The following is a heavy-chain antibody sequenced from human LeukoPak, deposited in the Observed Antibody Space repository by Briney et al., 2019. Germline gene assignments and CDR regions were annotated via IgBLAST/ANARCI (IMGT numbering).Heavy chain of an antibody. CDR2: ISWNSGSI. J-gene: IGHJ6*02. Sequence: PGGSLRLSCAASGFTFDDYAMHWVRQAPGKGLEWVSGISWNSGSIGYADSVKGRFTISRDNAKNSLYLQMNSLRAEDTALYYCATIQLWSPRYYGMDVWGQGTTVTVSS. CDR1: GFTFDDYA. V-gene: IGHV3-9*01. CDR3: ATIQLWSPRYYGMDV. D-gene: IGHD5-18*01.